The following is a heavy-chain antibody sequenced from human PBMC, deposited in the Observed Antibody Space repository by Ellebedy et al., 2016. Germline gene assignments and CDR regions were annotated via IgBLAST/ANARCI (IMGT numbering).Heavy chain of an antibody. D-gene: IGHD3-3*01. CDR2: ISSSSSYI. V-gene: IGHV3-21*01. CDR1: GFTFSSYS. CDR3: ARDSFWSGYQGTNWFNP. Sequence: GGSLRLSXAASGFTFSSYSMNWVRQAPGKGLEWVSSISSSSSYIYYADSVKGRFTISRDNAKNSLYLQMNSLRAEDTAVYYCARDSFWSGYQGTNWFNPWGQGTLVTVSS. J-gene: IGHJ5*02.